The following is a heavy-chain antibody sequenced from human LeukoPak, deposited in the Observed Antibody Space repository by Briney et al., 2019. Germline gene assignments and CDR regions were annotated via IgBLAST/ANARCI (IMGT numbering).Heavy chain of an antibody. V-gene: IGHV3-23*01. CDR2: ISGGGGST. Sequence: PGGSLRLSCAASGFTFSSYAMNWVRQAPGKGLEWVSAISGGGGSTYYADSVKGRFTISRDNSKNTLYLQMNSLRAEDTAVYYCAKGESSTSCFFDPWGQGTLVTVSS. CDR3: AKGESSTSCFFDP. D-gene: IGHD2-2*01. J-gene: IGHJ5*02. CDR1: GFTFSSYA.